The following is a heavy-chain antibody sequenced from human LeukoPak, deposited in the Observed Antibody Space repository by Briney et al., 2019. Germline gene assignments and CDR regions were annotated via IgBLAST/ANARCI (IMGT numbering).Heavy chain of an antibody. Sequence: GGSLRLSCAASGFTFSSYGMHWVRQAPGKGLEWVAFIRYDGSNKYYADSVKGRFTISRDNSENTLYLQMNSLRAEDTAVYYCAKDQVSIAVAGDFDYWGQGTLVTVSS. CDR3: AKDQVSIAVAGDFDY. D-gene: IGHD6-19*01. CDR2: IRYDGSNK. J-gene: IGHJ4*02. V-gene: IGHV3-30*02. CDR1: GFTFSSYG.